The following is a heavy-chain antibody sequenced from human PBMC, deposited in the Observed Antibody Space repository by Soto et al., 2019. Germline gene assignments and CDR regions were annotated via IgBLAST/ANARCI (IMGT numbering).Heavy chain of an antibody. Sequence: SETLSLTCAVYGGSFSGYYWSWIRQPPGKGLEWIGEINHSGSTNYNPSLKSRVTISVDTSRNQFSLKLSSVTAADTAVYYCARVPLLWTTVTSYYYYYYGMDVWGQGTTVTVSS. J-gene: IGHJ6*02. D-gene: IGHD4-4*01. CDR3: ARVPLLWTTVTSYYYYYYGMDV. V-gene: IGHV4-34*01. CDR1: GGSFSGYY. CDR2: INHSGST.